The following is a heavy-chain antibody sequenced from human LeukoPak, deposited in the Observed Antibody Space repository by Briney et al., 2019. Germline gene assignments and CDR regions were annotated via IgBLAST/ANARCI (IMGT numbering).Heavy chain of an antibody. CDR3: ARRGDGYVVVDY. J-gene: IGHJ4*02. V-gene: IGHV4-34*01. D-gene: IGHD5-24*01. CDR2: INHSGST. CDR1: GGSFSGYY. Sequence: SETLSLTCAVYGGSFSGYYWSWIRQPPGKGLEWIGEINHSGSTNYNPSLKSRVTISVDTSKNQFSLKLSSVTAADTAVYYCARRGDGYVVVDYWGQGTLVTVSS.